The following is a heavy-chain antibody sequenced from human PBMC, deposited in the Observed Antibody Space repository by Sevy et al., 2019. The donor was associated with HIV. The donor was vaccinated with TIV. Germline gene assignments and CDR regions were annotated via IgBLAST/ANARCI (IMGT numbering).Heavy chain of an antibody. CDR3: ARGPYYYDSSGFFDY. V-gene: IGHV4-38-2*01. D-gene: IGHD3-22*01. CDR2: IYHSGST. Sequence: SEILSLTCAVSGYSISSGYYWGWIRQPPGKGLEWIGSIYHSGSTYYNPSLKSRVTISVDTSKNQFSLKLSSVTAADTAVYYCARGPYYYDSSGFFDYWGQGTLVTVSS. CDR1: GYSISSGYY. J-gene: IGHJ4*02.